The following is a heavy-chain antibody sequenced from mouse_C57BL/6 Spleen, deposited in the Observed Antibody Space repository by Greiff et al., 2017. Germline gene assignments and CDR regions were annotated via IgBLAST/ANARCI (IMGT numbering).Heavy chain of an antibody. Sequence: QVQLQQSGPELVKPGASVKISCKASGYAFSSSWMNWVKQRPGKGLEWIGRIYPGDGDTNFNGKFKGKATLTADKSSSTAYMQLSSLTSEDSAVYFCARLYGSSHFDYWGQGTTLTVSS. J-gene: IGHJ2*01. CDR1: GYAFSSSW. CDR2: IYPGDGDT. D-gene: IGHD1-1*01. V-gene: IGHV1-82*01. CDR3: ARLYGSSHFDY.